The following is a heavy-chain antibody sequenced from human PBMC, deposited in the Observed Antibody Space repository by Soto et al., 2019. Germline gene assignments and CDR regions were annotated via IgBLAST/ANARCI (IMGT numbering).Heavy chain of an antibody. V-gene: IGHV3-53*01. CDR3: AREAHSSYDAYPRHRWFDP. J-gene: IGHJ5*02. CDR2: LYSGGDT. CDR1: GFTVSSNY. D-gene: IGHD5-12*01. Sequence: EVQLVESGGGLIQPGGSLRLSCAASGFTVSSNYMSWVRQAPGKGLEWVSVLYSGGDTYYADSVKGRFTISRDNSKNTLFLPMNSRRVEDTAVYYCAREAHSSYDAYPRHRWFDPWRQGPLVTVSS.